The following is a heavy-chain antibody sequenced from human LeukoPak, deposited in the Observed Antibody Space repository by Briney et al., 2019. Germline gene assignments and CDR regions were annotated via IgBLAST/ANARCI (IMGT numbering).Heavy chain of an antibody. J-gene: IGHJ4*02. Sequence: GGSLRLSCAASGFTFSSYAMSWVRQAPGKGLEWVSAISGSGGSTYYADSVKGRFTISRDNSKNTLYLQMNSLRAEDTAVYYCAKDLIYCSGGSCYLGYFDYWGQGTLSPSPQ. V-gene: IGHV3-23*01. D-gene: IGHD2-15*01. CDR3: AKDLIYCSGGSCYLGYFDY. CDR1: GFTFSSYA. CDR2: ISGSGGST.